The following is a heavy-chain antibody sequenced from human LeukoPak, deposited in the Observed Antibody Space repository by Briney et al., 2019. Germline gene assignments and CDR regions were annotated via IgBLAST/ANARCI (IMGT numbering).Heavy chain of an antibody. CDR2: IYYSGST. CDR3: ARGGSRGYGGNGVDY. V-gene: IGHV4-59*08. D-gene: IGHD5-12*01. CDR1: GGSISSYY. Sequence: KASETLSLTCTVSGGSISSYYWSWTWQPPGKGLEWIGYIYYSGSTNYNPSLKSRVTISVDTSKNQFSLKLSSVTAADTAVYYCARGGSRGYGGNGVDYWGQGTLVTVSS. J-gene: IGHJ4*02.